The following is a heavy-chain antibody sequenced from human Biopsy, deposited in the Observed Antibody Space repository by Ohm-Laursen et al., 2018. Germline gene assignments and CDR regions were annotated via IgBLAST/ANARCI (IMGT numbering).Heavy chain of an antibody. J-gene: IGHJ5*02. V-gene: IGHV1-69*06. CDR1: GGTFNSYV. D-gene: IGHD3-10*01. Sequence: ASVKVSCKTSGGTFNSYVITWVRQAPGQGLEWMGRIIPTFDTPTYAPDFQGRVTFTADKSTGTATLYLRSLTSEHTAVYYSAGGDAKGYPYDHWGQGTLVTVSS. CDR2: IIPTFDTP. CDR3: AGGDAKGYPYDH.